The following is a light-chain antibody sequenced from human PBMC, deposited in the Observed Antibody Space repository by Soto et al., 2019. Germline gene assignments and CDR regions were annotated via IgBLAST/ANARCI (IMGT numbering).Light chain of an antibody. V-gene: IGLV2-8*01. CDR1: SSDVGGYNY. CDR2: EVS. J-gene: IGLJ2*01. Sequence: QSALTQPPSASGSPGQSVTISCTGTSSDVGGYNYVSWYQQHPGKAPKLMIYEVSKRPSGVPDRCSGSKSGNTASLTVSGLQAEDEADYYCSSYAGSSNFVVFGGGTKVTVL. CDR3: SSYAGSSNFVV.